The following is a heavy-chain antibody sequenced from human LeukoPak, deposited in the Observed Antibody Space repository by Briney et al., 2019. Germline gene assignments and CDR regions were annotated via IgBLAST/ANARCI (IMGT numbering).Heavy chain of an antibody. Sequence: GESLKISCKGSGYSFTSYWIGWVRQMPGKGLEWMGIIYPGDSDTRNSPSFQGQVTISADKSISTAYLQWSSLKASDTAMYYCARSYYYGSGSHPGRAEYFQHWGQGTLVTVSS. CDR3: ARSYYYGSGSHPGRAEYFQH. J-gene: IGHJ1*01. V-gene: IGHV5-51*01. D-gene: IGHD3-10*01. CDR2: IYPGDSDT. CDR1: GYSFTSYW.